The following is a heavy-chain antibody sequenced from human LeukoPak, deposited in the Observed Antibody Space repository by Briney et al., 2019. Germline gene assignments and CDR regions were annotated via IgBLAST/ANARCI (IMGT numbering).Heavy chain of an antibody. CDR2: IDYSGST. D-gene: IGHD4-17*01. V-gene: IGHV4-39*01. CDR3: ARVPTVTFFDY. CDR1: GCSISSSSYY. J-gene: IGHJ4*02. Sequence: SETLSLTCTGSGCSISSSSYYWRWIRQPPGKGLEWIGSIDYSGSTYYNPALKSRVTISVDTSKNQFSLKLSSVTAADPAVYYCARVPTVTFFDYWGQGPLVPVSS.